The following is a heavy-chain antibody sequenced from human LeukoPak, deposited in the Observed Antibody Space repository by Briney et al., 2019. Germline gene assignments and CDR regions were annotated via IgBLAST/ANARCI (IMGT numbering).Heavy chain of an antibody. J-gene: IGHJ4*02. CDR1: GGSISSYY. V-gene: IGHV4-59*01. CDR2: IHYSGST. CDR3: ARGGGSWYADY. D-gene: IGHD6-13*01. Sequence: SETLSLTCSVSGGSISSYYWSWIRQPPEKGLEWIGYIHYSGSTSYNPSLKSRVTMSVDTSKNQFSLKVSSVTAVDTAVYYCARGGGSWYADYWGQGILVTVSS.